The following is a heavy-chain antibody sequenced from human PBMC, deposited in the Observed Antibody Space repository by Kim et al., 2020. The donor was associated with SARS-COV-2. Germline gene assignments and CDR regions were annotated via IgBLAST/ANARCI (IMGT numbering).Heavy chain of an antibody. J-gene: IGHJ4*02. CDR3: ARSPPCSGGSCYADPYFDY. CDR2: IIPILGIA. Sequence: SVKVSCKASGGTFSSYTISWVRQAPGQGLEWMGRIIPILGIANYAQKFQGRVTITADKSTSTAYMELSSLRSEDTAVYYCARSPPCSGGSCYADPYFDYWGQGTLVTVSS. CDR1: GGTFSSYT. D-gene: IGHD2-15*01. V-gene: IGHV1-69*02.